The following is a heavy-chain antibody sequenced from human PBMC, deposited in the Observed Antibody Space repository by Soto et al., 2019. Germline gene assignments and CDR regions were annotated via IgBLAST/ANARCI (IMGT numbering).Heavy chain of an antibody. CDR2: ISSYGGST. J-gene: IGHJ4*02. D-gene: IGHD3-22*01. V-gene: IGHV3-64*01. CDR3: ARDPDSSGYYYFDY. CDR1: GFTFSSYA. Sequence: EVQLVESGGGLVQPGGSLRLSCAASGFTFSSYAMHWVRQAPGKGLEYVSAISSYGGSTSYANSVKGRFTISRDNSKNTLYLQKGSLRAEDMAVYYCARDPDSSGYYYFDYWGQGTLVTVSS.